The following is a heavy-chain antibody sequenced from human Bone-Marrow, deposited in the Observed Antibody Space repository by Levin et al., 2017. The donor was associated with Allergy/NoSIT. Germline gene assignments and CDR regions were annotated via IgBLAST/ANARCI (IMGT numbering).Heavy chain of an antibody. D-gene: IGHD1-26*01. CDR2: VSGSGGVT. V-gene: IGHV3-23*01. Sequence: PSETLSLTCAASGFSFSSYTMTWVRQAPGKGLEWVSAVSGSGGVTYYADSVKGRFTISRDNPKNTLYLQMRSLRVEDTAVYYCAILVGATGDYDMDVWGQGTTVTVSS. CDR3: AILVGATGDYDMDV. J-gene: IGHJ6*02. CDR1: GFSFSSYT.